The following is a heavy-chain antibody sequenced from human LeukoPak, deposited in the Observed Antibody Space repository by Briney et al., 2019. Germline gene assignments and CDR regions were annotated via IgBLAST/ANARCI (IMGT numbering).Heavy chain of an antibody. CDR1: GFTFSSYG. D-gene: IGHD3-22*01. V-gene: IGHV3-30*18. CDR3: AKVNYYDRSGYLDY. Sequence: GGSLRLSCAASGFTFSSYGMHWVRQAPGKGLEWVAAISNDGSDKDYADSVKGRFTISRDNSKNTLYLQMSSLRAEDAAEYYCAKVNYYDRSGYLDYWGQGTLVIVSS. CDR2: ISNDGSDK. J-gene: IGHJ4*02.